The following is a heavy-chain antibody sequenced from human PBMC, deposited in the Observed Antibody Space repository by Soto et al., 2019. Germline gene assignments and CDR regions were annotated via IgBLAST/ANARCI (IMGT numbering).Heavy chain of an antibody. D-gene: IGHD6-13*01. CDR3: TGERRQQLADYAAFDV. Sequence: SETLSLTCTVSGASISSYYWSWIRRPPGKGLEWIGYIYYSGSTNYNPSLRSRVTLSVDTSKNQFSLKLSSVTAADTAVYYCTGERRQQLADYAAFDVWGHGTMVTVSS. J-gene: IGHJ3*01. V-gene: IGHV4-59*12. CDR1: GASISSYY. CDR2: IYYSGST.